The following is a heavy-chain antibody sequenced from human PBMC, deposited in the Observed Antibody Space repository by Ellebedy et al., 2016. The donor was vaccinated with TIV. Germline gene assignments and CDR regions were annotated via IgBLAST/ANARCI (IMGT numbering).Heavy chain of an antibody. CDR3: ARGHIVVVPAALKTYYYYYYGMDV. Sequence: PGGSLRLSCAASGFTFSSHGMHWVRQAPGKGLEWVAVISYDGSNKYYADSVKGRFTISRDNSKNTLYLQMNSLRAEDTAVYYCARGHIVVVPAALKTYYYYYYGMDVWGQGTTVTVSS. CDR1: GFTFSSHG. CDR2: ISYDGSNK. D-gene: IGHD2-2*01. J-gene: IGHJ6*02. V-gene: IGHV3-30*03.